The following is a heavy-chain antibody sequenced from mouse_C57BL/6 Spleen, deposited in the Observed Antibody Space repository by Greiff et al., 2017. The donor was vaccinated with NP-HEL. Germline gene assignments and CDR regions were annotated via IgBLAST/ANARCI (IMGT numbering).Heavy chain of an antibody. CDR2: IYPGSGNT. CDR3: ARGNLDY. Sequence: QVHVKQSGPELVKPGASVKISCKASGYSFTSYYIHWVKQRPGQGLEWIGWIYPGSGNTKYNEKFKGKATLTADTSSSTAYMQLSSLTSEDSAVYYCARGNLDYWGQGTTLTVSS. J-gene: IGHJ2*01. CDR1: GYSFTSYY. V-gene: IGHV1-66*01.